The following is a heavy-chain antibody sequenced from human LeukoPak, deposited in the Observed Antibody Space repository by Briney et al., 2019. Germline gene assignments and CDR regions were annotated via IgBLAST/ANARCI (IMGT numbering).Heavy chain of an antibody. J-gene: IGHJ5*02. CDR1: GYTLTELS. Sequence: GASVKVSCKVSGYTLTELSMHWVRQAPGKGLEWMGGFDPEDGETIYAQKFQGRVTMTEDTSTDTAYMELSSLRSEDTAVYYCATYYGSGSYYTNWFDPWGQGTLVTVSS. D-gene: IGHD3-10*01. CDR2: FDPEDGET. V-gene: IGHV1-24*01. CDR3: ATYYGSGSYYTNWFDP.